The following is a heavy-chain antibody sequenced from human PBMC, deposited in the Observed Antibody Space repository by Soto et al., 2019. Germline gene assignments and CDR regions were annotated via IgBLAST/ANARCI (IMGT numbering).Heavy chain of an antibody. CDR2: IYWDDDK. D-gene: IGHD5-18*01. Sequence: GSGPTLANPTQTLTLTCTFSGVSLSTSGVGVGWIRQPPGKALEWLALIYWDDDKRYSPSLRSRLTITKDTSKNQVVLIMTNMDPVDTATYYCAHRRAIPQGYSSGPYFDYWGQGTLVTVSS. CDR1: GVSLSTSGVG. J-gene: IGHJ4*02. CDR3: AHRRAIPQGYSSGPYFDY. V-gene: IGHV2-5*02.